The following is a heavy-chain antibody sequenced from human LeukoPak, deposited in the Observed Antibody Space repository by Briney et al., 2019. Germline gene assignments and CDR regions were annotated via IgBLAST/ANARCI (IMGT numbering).Heavy chain of an antibody. CDR1: GYTFTSYG. J-gene: IGHJ6*03. CDR3: ARVRVPAAMFYYYMDV. Sequence: GASVKVSCKASGYTFTSYGISWVRQAPGQGLEWMGWISAYNGNTNYAQKLRGRVTMTTDTSTSTAYMELRSLRSDDTAVYYCARVRVPAAMFYYYMDVWGKGTTVTVSS. CDR2: ISAYNGNT. D-gene: IGHD2-2*01. V-gene: IGHV1-18*01.